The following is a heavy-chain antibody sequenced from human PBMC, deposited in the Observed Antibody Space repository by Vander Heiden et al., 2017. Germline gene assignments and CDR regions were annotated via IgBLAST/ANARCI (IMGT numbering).Heavy chain of an antibody. J-gene: IGHJ4*02. V-gene: IGHV1-8*01. CDR3: ARVARFAGSYYNYFDT. CDR2: MDPKTGET. D-gene: IGHD1-26*01. CDR1: GYPFLTYA. Sequence: QGQVVQSGAEGKKPGASVRVYCKASGYPFLTYAINWVGQASGQGLEWMGWMDPKTGETGYAQRFQGRVTMTRNISRSTAYMELSGLRSEDTAVYFCARVARFAGSYYNYFDTWGQGSLVTVSS.